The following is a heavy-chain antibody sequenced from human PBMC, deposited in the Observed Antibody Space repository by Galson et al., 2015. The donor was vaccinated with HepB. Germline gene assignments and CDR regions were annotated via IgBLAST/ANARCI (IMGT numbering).Heavy chain of an antibody. J-gene: IGHJ6*02. D-gene: IGHD3-10*01. CDR1: GFTLEDYA. Sequence: SLRLSCAASGFTLEDYAMHWVRQVPGKGLEWVSGISWNSDFTGYADSVRGRFTISRDNAKYSLYLQMNSLRTEDTALYYCVQDLTYYYGSGSYFVGMNAWGQGTTVTVS. V-gene: IGHV3-9*01. CDR2: ISWNSDFT. CDR3: VQDLTYYYGSGSYFVGMNA.